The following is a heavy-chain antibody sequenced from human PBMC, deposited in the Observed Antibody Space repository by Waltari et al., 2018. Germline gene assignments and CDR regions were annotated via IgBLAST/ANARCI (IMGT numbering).Heavy chain of an antibody. CDR3: AKPSVVGEAGYFDY. CDR2: ISWDGGST. CDR1: GFTFDDYT. J-gene: IGHJ4*02. Sequence: EVQLVESGGVVVQPGGSRRLSCAASGFTFDDYTMHWVRQGAGKGLEWVSLISWDGGSTYYADSVKGGFTISRDNSKISLYLQMNRLRTEYTALYYCAKPSVVGEAGYFDYWGQGTLVTVSS. V-gene: IGHV3-43*01. D-gene: IGHD3-10*01.